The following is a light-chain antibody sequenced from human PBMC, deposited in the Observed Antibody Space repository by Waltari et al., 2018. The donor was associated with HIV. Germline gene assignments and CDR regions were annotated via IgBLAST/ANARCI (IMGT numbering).Light chain of an antibody. CDR1: SSNIGAGYD. CDR3: QSFDSSLSGWV. CDR2: NNN. J-gene: IGLJ3*02. Sequence: QSVLTQPPSVSGAPGQRVTISCTGSSSNIGAGYDVHWYHQLPGTAPKLLIYNNNNRPSGVPDRFSGSKSGTSASLAITGLQAEDEADYYCQSFDSSLSGWVFGGGTKLTVL. V-gene: IGLV1-40*01.